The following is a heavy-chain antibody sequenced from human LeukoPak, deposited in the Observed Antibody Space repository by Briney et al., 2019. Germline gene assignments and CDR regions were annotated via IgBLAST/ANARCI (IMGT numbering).Heavy chain of an antibody. CDR2: ISSSSSYI. J-gene: IGHJ6*03. Sequence: GGSLRLSCAASGFTFSSYSMNWVRQAPGKGLEWVSSISSSSSYIYYADSVKGRFTISRDNAKNSLHLQMNSLRAEDTAVYYCARGYCSGGSCYPDYYYYYMDVWGKGTTVTVSS. CDR1: GFTFSSYS. CDR3: ARGYCSGGSCYPDYYYYYMDV. D-gene: IGHD2-15*01. V-gene: IGHV3-21*01.